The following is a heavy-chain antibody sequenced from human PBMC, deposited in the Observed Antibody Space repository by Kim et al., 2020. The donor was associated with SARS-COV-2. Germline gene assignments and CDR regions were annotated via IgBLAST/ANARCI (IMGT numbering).Heavy chain of an antibody. CDR2: SGST. CDR3: ARDDVFDI. V-gene: IGHV4-31*02. J-gene: IGHJ3*02. Sequence: SGSTYYNPSLKSRVTISVDTSKNQFSLKLSSVTAADTAMYYCARDDVFDIWGQGTMVTVSS.